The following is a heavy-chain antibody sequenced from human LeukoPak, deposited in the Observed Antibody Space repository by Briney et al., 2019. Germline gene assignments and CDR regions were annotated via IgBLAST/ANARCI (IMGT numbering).Heavy chain of an antibody. J-gene: IGHJ4*02. V-gene: IGHV1-2*02. CDR1: GYTFTGYY. D-gene: IGHD6-13*01. Sequence: ASVKVSCKASGYTFTGYYMHWVRQAPGQGLEWMGWINPNSGGTNYAQKFQGRVTMTRDTSISTAYMELSRLRSDDTAVYYCARVPGYSSSWYGYYFDYWGQGTLVTVSS. CDR3: ARVPGYSSSWYGYYFDY. CDR2: INPNSGGT.